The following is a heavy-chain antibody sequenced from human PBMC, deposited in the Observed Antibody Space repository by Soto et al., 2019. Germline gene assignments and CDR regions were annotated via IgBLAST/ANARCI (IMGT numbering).Heavy chain of an antibody. J-gene: IGHJ4*02. CDR1: GDSINNYY. D-gene: IGHD1-1*01. CDR3: ARGGTRSADLPTC. V-gene: IGHV4-4*07. CDR2: IYSSGSA. Sequence: VRLQESGPGLVEPSETLSLTCSVSGDSINNYYWSWIRQPAGKGLEWIGRIYSSGSANYNPSLKARGTMSVDTSKNQVYLSVNSVTAADPAVYFCARGGTRSADLPTCGGQGIQVIVSS.